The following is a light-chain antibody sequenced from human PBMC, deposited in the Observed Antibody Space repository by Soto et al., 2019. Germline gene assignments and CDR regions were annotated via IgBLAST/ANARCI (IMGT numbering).Light chain of an antibody. CDR3: SSYTSSSTYV. CDR2: DVS. J-gene: IGLJ1*01. CDR1: SSDVGGYNY. V-gene: IGLV2-14*01. Sequence: QSALTQPASVSGSPGQSITISCTGTSSDVGGYNYVSWYQQHPGKAPKLMIYDVSNRPSGVSNLFSGPKSGNPASLTISGLQAEDEADYYCSSYTSSSTYVFGTGTKLTVL.